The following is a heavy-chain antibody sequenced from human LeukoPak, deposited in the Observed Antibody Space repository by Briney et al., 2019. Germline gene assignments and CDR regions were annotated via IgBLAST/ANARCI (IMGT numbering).Heavy chain of an antibody. CDR2: IYYSGGT. CDR3: ARHVTISGPYDASDI. D-gene: IGHD5-24*01. Sequence: SETLSLTCTVSGGSISSYYWSWIRHPQGQGLEWNGYIYYSGGTDYNPSLKSRVTISVDTSKNQFSLKLRSVTAADTAVYYCARHVTISGPYDASDIWGQGTMVSVSP. J-gene: IGHJ3*02. CDR1: GGSISSYY. V-gene: IGHV4-59*08.